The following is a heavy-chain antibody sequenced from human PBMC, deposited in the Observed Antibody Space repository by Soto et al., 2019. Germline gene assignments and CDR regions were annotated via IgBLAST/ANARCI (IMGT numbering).Heavy chain of an antibody. CDR3: ARYGGHRGYDFGLNY. CDR2: IWYDGSNK. D-gene: IGHD5-12*01. V-gene: IGHV3-33*01. Sequence: PGGSLRLSCAASGFTFSSYGMHWVRQAPGKGLEWVAVIWYDGSNKYYADSVKGRFTISRDNSKNTRYLQMNSLRAEDTAVYYCARYGGHRGYDFGLNYWGQGTLVTVSS. J-gene: IGHJ4*02. CDR1: GFTFSSYG.